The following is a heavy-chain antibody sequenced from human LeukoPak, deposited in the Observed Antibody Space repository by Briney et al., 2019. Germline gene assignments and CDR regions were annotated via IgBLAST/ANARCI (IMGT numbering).Heavy chain of an antibody. V-gene: IGHV1-24*01. J-gene: IGHJ5*02. Sequence: ASVKVSCKVSGYTLTELSMHWVRQAPGKGLEWMGGFDPEDGETIYAQKFQGRVTMTEDTSTDTAYMELSSLRSEDTAVYYCATNYGSGPLGWFDAWGQGTLVTVSS. D-gene: IGHD3-10*01. CDR3: ATNYGSGPLGWFDA. CDR2: FDPEDGET. CDR1: GYTLTELS.